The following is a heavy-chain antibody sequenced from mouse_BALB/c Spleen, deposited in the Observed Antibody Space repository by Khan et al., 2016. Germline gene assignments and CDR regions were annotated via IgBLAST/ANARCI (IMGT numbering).Heavy chain of an antibody. V-gene: IGHV3-1*02. CDR1: GYSITSGYS. CDR2: IHYSGST. CDR3: ARSQGYYAMDY. Sequence: EVQLQESGPDLVKPYQSLSLTCTVTGYSITSGYSWYWIRQFPGNKLEWMGYIHYSGSTNYNPSLKSRISITRDTSKNQFFLQLNSVTTEDTATYYCARSQGYYAMDYWGQGTSVTVSS. J-gene: IGHJ4*01.